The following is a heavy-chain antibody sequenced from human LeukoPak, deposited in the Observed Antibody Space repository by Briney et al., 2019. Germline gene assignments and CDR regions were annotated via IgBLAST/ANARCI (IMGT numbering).Heavy chain of an antibody. V-gene: IGHV4-39*01. CDR1: GGSISSSSYY. J-gene: IGHJ4*02. D-gene: IGHD6-13*01. CDR2: IYYSGST. Sequence: SETLSLTCTVSGGSISSSSYYWGWIRQPPGKGLEWIGSIYYSGSTYYNPSLKSRVTISVDTSKNQFSLKLSSVTAAGTAVYYCARRAGAAAGTLYFDYRGQGTLVTVSS. CDR3: ARRAGAAAGTLYFDY.